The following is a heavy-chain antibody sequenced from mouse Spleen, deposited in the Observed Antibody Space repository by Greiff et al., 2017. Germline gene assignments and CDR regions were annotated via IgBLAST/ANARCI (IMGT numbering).Heavy chain of an antibody. CDR2: IDPETGGT. Sequence: VKVVESGAELVRPGASVTLSCKASGYTFTDYEMHWVKQTPVHGLEWIGAIDPETGGTAYNQKFKGKAILTADKSSSTAYMELRSLTSEDSAVYYCTRDGAAHTTVDFDVWGAGTTVTVSS. J-gene: IGHJ1*01. CDR1: GYTFTDYE. CDR3: TRDGAAHTTVDFDV. D-gene: IGHD1-1*01. V-gene: IGHV1-15*01.